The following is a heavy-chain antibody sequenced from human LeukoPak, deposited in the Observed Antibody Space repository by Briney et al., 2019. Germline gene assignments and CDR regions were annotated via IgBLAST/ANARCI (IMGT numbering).Heavy chain of an antibody. CDR2: IYYTGSS. V-gene: IGHV4-31*03. Sequence: PSQTLSLTCTVSGGSINSGGFCWSWLRQHPGKGLEWIGHIYYTGSSNSNPSLKSRLTISVDTSKNHFSLNLTSVTAADTAVYYCARAITAAGIFDHWGQGALVTVSS. D-gene: IGHD6-13*01. CDR3: ARAITAAGIFDH. J-gene: IGHJ4*02. CDR1: GGSINSGGFC.